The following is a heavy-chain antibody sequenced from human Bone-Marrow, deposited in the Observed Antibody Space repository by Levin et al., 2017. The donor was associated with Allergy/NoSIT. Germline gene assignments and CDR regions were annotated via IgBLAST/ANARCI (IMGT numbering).Heavy chain of an antibody. Sequence: SETLSLTCTVSGGSISSSSYYWGWIRQPPGKGLEWIGSIYYSGSTYYNPSLKSRVTISVDTSKNQFSLKLSSVTAADTAVYYCARDRRVRGIAVAGNNWFDPWGQGTLVTVSS. V-gene: IGHV4-39*07. CDR2: IYYSGST. CDR1: GGSISSSSYY. CDR3: ARDRRVRGIAVAGNNWFDP. D-gene: IGHD6-19*01. J-gene: IGHJ5*02.